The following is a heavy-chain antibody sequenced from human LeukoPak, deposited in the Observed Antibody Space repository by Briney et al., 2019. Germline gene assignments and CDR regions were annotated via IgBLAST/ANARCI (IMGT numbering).Heavy chain of an antibody. V-gene: IGHV3-74*01. D-gene: IGHD6-13*01. CDR3: ARDGTAAGLYFDL. Sequence: PGGSLRLSCAASGFTFSNYWMHWVRQAPGKGLVWVSRINSDGSSTSYTDSVKGRFTISRDNPKNTLYLQINSLRAEDTAVYYCARDGTAAGLYFDLWGQGTLVTVSS. J-gene: IGHJ4*01. CDR2: INSDGSST. CDR1: GFTFSNYW.